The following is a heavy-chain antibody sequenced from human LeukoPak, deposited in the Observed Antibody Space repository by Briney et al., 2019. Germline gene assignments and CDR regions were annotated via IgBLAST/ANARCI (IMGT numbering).Heavy chain of an antibody. D-gene: IGHD3-10*01. J-gene: IGHJ6*01. Sequence: GGSLRLSCAASGFTFGSFSMTWVRQAPGKGLEWVSSITDVGFIYYADSVKGRFTISTDSAKTSLHLQMSSLRVEDTGVYYCARNYGSRSYSGMDVWGQGSTVTVSS. CDR2: ITDVGFI. CDR1: GFTFGSFS. CDR3: ARNYGSRSYSGMDV. V-gene: IGHV3-69-1*02.